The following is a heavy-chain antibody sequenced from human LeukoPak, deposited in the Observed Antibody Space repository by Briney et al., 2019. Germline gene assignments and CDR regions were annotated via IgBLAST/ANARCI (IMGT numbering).Heavy chain of an antibody. CDR1: GYTFTGYY. CDR3: ARRGSESDS. Sequence: ASVKVSCKASGYTFTGYYVHWVRQAPGQGLEWMGRINPNSGDTNYAQKFQGRVTMTRDTSISTAYMELSGLTSDDTAMYYCARRGSESDSWGQGTLVTVSS. D-gene: IGHD3-16*01. CDR2: INPNSGDT. V-gene: IGHV1-2*06. J-gene: IGHJ4*02.